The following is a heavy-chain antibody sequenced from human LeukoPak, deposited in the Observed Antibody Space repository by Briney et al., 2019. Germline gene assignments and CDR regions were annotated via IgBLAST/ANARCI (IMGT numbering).Heavy chain of an antibody. CDR3: ARDGSYCSGGSCYGRNYGMDV. J-gene: IGHJ6*02. CDR2: IYYSGST. Sequence: SETLSLTCTVSGGSISSGDYYWSWIRQHPGTGLEWIGYIYYSGSTYYNPSLKSRVTISVDTSKNQFSLKLSSVTAADTAVYYCARDGSYCSGGSCYGRNYGMDVWGQGTTVTVSS. V-gene: IGHV4-31*03. CDR1: GGSISSGDYY. D-gene: IGHD2-15*01.